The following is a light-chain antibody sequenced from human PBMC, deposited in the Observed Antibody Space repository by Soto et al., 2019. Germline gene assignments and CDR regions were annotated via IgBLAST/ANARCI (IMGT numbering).Light chain of an antibody. V-gene: IGKV2-24*01. CDR3: MQTTQFPLT. J-gene: IGKJ4*01. CDR2: EVS. CDR1: QSLVHSDGNTY. Sequence: DIVLTQTPLSSPVTLGQPASISCRSSQSLVHSDGNTYLNWLQQRPGQPPRLLIYEVSNRFSGVPDRSSGSGAGSDFTLEISRVEAEDVGVYYCMQTTQFPLTFGGGTKVEIK.